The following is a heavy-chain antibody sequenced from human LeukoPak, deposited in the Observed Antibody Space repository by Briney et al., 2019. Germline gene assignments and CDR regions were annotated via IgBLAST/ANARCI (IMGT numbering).Heavy chain of an antibody. CDR1: GFTFASYG. Sequence: EPGGSLRLSCAASGFTFASYGMHWVRQAPGKGLEWVAVISYDGTYKYYAGSVKGRFTISRDDSKNTLYLQTNSLRAEDTAVYYCAKDRDSSWYSGCFDYWGQGTLVTVSS. D-gene: IGHD6-13*01. CDR2: ISYDGTYK. J-gene: IGHJ4*02. CDR3: AKDRDSSWYSGCFDY. V-gene: IGHV3-30*18.